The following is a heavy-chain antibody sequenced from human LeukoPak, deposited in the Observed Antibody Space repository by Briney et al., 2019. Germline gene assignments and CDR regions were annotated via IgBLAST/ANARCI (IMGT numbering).Heavy chain of an antibody. D-gene: IGHD5-18*01. Sequence: ASVKVSCKASGYTFTSYGISWVRQAPGQGLEWMGWISAYNGNTNYAQKLQGRVTMTTDTSTSTAYMELRSLRSDDTAVYYCARDLQGYSYGPVPDYWGQGTLVTVSS. V-gene: IGHV1-18*01. CDR1: GYTFTSYG. J-gene: IGHJ4*02. CDR3: ARDLQGYSYGPVPDY. CDR2: ISAYNGNT.